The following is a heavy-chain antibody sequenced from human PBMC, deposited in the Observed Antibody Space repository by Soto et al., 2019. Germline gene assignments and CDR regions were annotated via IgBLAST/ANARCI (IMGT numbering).Heavy chain of an antibody. CDR1: GFTFSSYG. Sequence: QVQLVESGGGVVQPGRSLRLSCAASGFTFSSYGMHWVRQAPGKGLEWGAVIWYDGSNKYYADSVKGRFTISRDNSKNTLYLQMNSLRAEDTAVYYCARDSARSGSYFYWYFDLWGRGTLVTVSS. D-gene: IGHD1-26*01. V-gene: IGHV3-33*01. CDR2: IWYDGSNK. J-gene: IGHJ2*01. CDR3: ARDSARSGSYFYWYFDL.